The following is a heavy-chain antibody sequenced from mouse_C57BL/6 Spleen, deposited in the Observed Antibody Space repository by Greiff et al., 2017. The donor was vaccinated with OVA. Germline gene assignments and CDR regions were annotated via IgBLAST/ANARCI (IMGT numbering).Heavy chain of an antibody. CDR2: FYPGSGSI. CDR1: GYTFTEYT. V-gene: IGHV1-62-2*01. J-gene: IGHJ4*01. Sequence: QVQLKQSGAELVKPGASVKLSCKASGYTFTEYTIHWVKQRSGQGLEWIGWFYPGSGSIKYNEKFKDKATLTADKSSSTVYMELSRLTSEDSAVYFCARDEDLYYSSSSYYAIDYWGQGTSVTVSS. D-gene: IGHD1-1*01. CDR3: ARDEDLYYSSSSYYAIDY.